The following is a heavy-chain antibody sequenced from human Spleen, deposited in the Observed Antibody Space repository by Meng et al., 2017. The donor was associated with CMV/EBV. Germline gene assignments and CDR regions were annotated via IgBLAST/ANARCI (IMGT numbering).Heavy chain of an antibody. J-gene: IGHJ4*02. Sequence: KASGGTFSSYAISWVRQAPGQGLEWMGGIITIFGTANYAQKFQGRVTITTDESTSTAYMELSSLRSEDTAVYYCARGRRDSSGYYGYWGQGTLVTVSS. CDR1: GGTFSSYA. D-gene: IGHD3-22*01. CDR2: IITIFGTA. V-gene: IGHV1-69*05. CDR3: ARGRRDSSGYYGY.